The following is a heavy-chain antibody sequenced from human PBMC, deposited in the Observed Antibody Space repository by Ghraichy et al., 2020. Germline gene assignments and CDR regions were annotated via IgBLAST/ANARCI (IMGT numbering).Heavy chain of an antibody. J-gene: IGHJ4*02. V-gene: IGHV3-11*06. Sequence: GGSLRLSCAASGFTFSDYYMTWLRQAPGKGLEWVSYISGSGNYTNYADSVKGRFTISRDNAKNSLYLQMNSLRAEDTAVYYCARQPALGGAVATNYFDYWGQGTLVTVSS. CDR2: ISGSGNYT. CDR3: ARQPALGGAVATNYFDY. CDR1: GFTFSDYY. D-gene: IGHD6-19*01.